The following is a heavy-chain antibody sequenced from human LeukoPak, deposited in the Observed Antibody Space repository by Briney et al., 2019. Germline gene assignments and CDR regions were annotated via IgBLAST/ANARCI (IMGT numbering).Heavy chain of an antibody. V-gene: IGHV4-59*01. CDR1: GGSISSYY. Sequence: SETLSLTCTVSGGSISSYYWSWIRQPPGKGLEWIGYIYYSGSTNHNPSLKSRVTISVDTSKNQFSLKLSSVTAADTAVYYCASGYGDYPTIRWGQGTLVTVSS. CDR3: ASGYGDYPTIR. CDR2: IYYSGST. D-gene: IGHD4-17*01. J-gene: IGHJ4*02.